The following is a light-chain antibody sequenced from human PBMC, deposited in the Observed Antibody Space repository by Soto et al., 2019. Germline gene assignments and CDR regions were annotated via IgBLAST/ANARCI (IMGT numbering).Light chain of an antibody. CDR2: KSS. CDR3: QHYNSYSEA. J-gene: IGKJ1*01. V-gene: IGKV1-5*03. Sequence: IQITQSPSTRSGSVGDRVNITCRANQTISTCLAWFQQKPGKAPNILTYKSSTVTGGVPSSFSGSGSGTEFTVTISSLQPDDFATYSCQHYNSYSEAFGQGTKVDIK. CDR1: QTISTC.